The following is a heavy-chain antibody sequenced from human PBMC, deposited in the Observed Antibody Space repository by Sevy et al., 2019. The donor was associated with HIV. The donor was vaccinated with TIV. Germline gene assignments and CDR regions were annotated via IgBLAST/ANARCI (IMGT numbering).Heavy chain of an antibody. CDR1: GFTFSSYS. J-gene: IGHJ4*02. D-gene: IGHD3-22*01. CDR2: ISSSSTYI. CDR3: ARGPDYYDRGGYYYQ. V-gene: IGHV3-21*01. Sequence: GGSLRLSCAASGFTFSSYSMHWVRQAPGKGLEWVSSISSSSTYIYYADSVKGRFTISRDNAKNSLYLQMNSLRAEDTAVYYGARGPDYYDRGGYYYQWGQGTLVTVSS.